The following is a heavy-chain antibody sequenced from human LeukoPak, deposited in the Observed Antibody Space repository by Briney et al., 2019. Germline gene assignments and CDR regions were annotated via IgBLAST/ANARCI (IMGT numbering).Heavy chain of an antibody. CDR2: IYSDGTT. CDR1: GFPVSDNY. D-gene: IGHD5-18*01. Sequence: PGGSLRLSCAASGFPVSDNYMSWVRQAPGKGLEWVSIIYSDGTTYYADSVKGRFTISRDNSKNSLYLQMNSPRAEDTAVNYCARDPGYNYGFDYWGQGTLVTVSS. V-gene: IGHV3-66*01. J-gene: IGHJ4*02. CDR3: ARDPGYNYGFDY.